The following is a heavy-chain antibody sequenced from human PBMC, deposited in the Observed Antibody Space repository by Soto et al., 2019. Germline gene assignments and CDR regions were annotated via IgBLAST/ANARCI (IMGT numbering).Heavy chain of an antibody. CDR1: GFTFSSYS. CDR2: ISSSSSYI. Sequence: AGGSLRLSCAASGFTFSSYSMNWVRQAPGKGLEWVSSISSSSSYIYYADSVKGRFTISRDNAKSSLYLQMNSLRAEDTAVYYCARLAADAFDIWGQGTMVTVSS. CDR3: ARLAADAFDI. D-gene: IGHD6-25*01. V-gene: IGHV3-21*01. J-gene: IGHJ3*02.